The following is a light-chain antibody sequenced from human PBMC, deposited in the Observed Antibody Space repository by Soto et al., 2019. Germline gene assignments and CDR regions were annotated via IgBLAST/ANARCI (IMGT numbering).Light chain of an antibody. CDR2: DAS. V-gene: IGKV3-11*01. J-gene: IGKJ2*01. Sequence: EIVLTQSPATLSLSPGERATLSCRASQSVSSYLAWYQQKPGQAPRLLIYDASNRATGIPARFSGSGSGTDFTLTISSLEPEDFAGYYCQQYGSSPRTFGQGTKLEIK. CDR3: QQYGSSPRT. CDR1: QSVSSY.